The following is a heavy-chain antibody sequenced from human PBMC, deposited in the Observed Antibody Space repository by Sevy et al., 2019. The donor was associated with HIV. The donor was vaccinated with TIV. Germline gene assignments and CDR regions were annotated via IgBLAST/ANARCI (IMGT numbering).Heavy chain of an antibody. V-gene: IGHV3-23*01. CDR1: GFTFSSYG. CDR2: ISDIGNT. Sequence: GGSLRLSCAASGFTFSSYGMSWVRQAPGKGLEWVSFISDIGNTYYADSVKGRFTMSRDNSKNTLYLQMNSLRAEDTAVYYCAKCLAALPGYYYGVDVWGQGTTVTVSS. D-gene: IGHD6-6*01. J-gene: IGHJ6*02. CDR3: AKCLAALPGYYYGVDV.